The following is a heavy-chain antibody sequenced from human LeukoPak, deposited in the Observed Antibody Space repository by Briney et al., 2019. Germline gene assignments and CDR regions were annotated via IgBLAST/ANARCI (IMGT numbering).Heavy chain of an antibody. Sequence: ASVKVSCKASGYTFTSYGISWVRQAPGQGLEWMGWISAYNGNTNYAQKLQGRVTMTTDTSTSTAYMELSSLRSEDTAVYYCARDLGYGSGSYLNWFDPWGQGTLVTVSS. CDR1: GYTFTSYG. D-gene: IGHD3-10*01. V-gene: IGHV1-18*01. CDR2: ISAYNGNT. J-gene: IGHJ5*02. CDR3: ARDLGYGSGSYLNWFDP.